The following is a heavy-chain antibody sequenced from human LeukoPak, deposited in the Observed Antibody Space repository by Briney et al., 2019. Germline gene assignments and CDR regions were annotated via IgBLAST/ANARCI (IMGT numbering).Heavy chain of an antibody. CDR3: AKDYTAYGESVWDYFDC. CDR2: ISRDGSKK. Sequence: PGGSLRHSHAPPGFTYRGYVIQWLGQAPGKGLEWVAVISRDGSKKYYADSVKGRFTISRDNSKNTLYLQVNSLRAENTAVYYCAKDYTAYGESVWDYFDCWGQGTLVTVSS. D-gene: IGHD4-17*01. J-gene: IGHJ4*02. V-gene: IGHV3-30*18. CDR1: GFTYRGYV.